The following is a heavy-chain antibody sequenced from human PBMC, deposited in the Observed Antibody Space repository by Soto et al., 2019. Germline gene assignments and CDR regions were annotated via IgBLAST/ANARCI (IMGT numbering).Heavy chain of an antibody. Sequence: ASVKVSCKVSGYTLTELSMHWVRQAPGKGLEWMGGFDPEDGETVYAQKFQGRVTMTEDTSTDTAYMELSSLRSEDTAVYYCATKYCSGGSCYLDAFDIWGQGTMVTVSS. CDR3: ATKYCSGGSCYLDAFDI. D-gene: IGHD2-15*01. V-gene: IGHV1-24*01. J-gene: IGHJ3*02. CDR2: FDPEDGET. CDR1: GYTLTELS.